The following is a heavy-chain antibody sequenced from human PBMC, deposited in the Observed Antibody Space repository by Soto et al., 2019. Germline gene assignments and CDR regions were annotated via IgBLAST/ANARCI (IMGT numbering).Heavy chain of an antibody. V-gene: IGHV4-59*07. CDR2: IYYSGST. J-gene: IGHJ4*02. CDR1: RRSITSYY. Sequence: TDSLYLNSTIHRRSITSYYWCWIRKPLVKGLEWIWYIYYSGSTNYNPSLKSRVTISVDTSKNQFSLKLSSVTAADMAVYYCAAALDDFWSGYYRPDSWGQGTLVTVS. D-gene: IGHD3-3*01. CDR3: AAALDDFWSGYYRPDS.